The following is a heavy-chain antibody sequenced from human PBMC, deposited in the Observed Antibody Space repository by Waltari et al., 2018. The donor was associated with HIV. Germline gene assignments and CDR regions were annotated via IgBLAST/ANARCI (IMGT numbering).Heavy chain of an antibody. D-gene: IGHD2-2*01. CDR1: GGSISSSSYY. J-gene: IGHJ4*02. Sequence: QLQLQESGPGLVKPSETLSLTCTVSGGSISSSSYYWGWIRQPPGKGLEWIGSIYYSGSTYYNPSLKSRVTISVDTSKNQFSLKLSSVTAADTAVYYCARHEVVPAAILYYFDYWGQGTLVTVSS. V-gene: IGHV4-39*01. CDR2: IYYSGST. CDR3: ARHEVVPAAILYYFDY.